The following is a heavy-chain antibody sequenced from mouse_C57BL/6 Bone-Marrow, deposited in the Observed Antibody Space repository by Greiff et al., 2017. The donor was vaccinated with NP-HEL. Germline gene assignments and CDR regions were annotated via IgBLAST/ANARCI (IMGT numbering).Heavy chain of an antibody. Sequence: VKLVESGPGLVQPSQSLSITCTVSGFSLTSYGVHWVRQSPGKGLEWLGVIWSGGSNDYNAAFISRLSSSKDNSKNQVFFKTNSLQADDTDRYYWARNYPNGALFDYWGQGTTLTVSS. CDR1: GFSLTSYG. CDR2: IWSGGSN. D-gene: IGHD4-1*01. J-gene: IGHJ2*01. CDR3: ARNYPNGALFDY. V-gene: IGHV2-2*01.